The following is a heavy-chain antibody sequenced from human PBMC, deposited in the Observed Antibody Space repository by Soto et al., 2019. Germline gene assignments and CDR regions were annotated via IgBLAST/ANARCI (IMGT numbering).Heavy chain of an antibody. Sequence: NPSETLSLTCVVSGGSLSDYFWSWIRQPPGMALEWIGEINHLGSINYNPSLKSRVTMSVDTSKNQFSLTLNSVTAADTATYYCARGGISHWAYFYYMDVGDRGTTVTVSS. CDR3: ARGGISHWAYFYYMDV. V-gene: IGHV4-34*01. D-gene: IGHD2-21*01. J-gene: IGHJ6*03. CDR2: INHLGSI. CDR1: GGSLSDYF.